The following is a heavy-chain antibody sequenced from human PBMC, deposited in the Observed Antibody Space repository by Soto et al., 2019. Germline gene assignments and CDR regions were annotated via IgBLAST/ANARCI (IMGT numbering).Heavy chain of an antibody. J-gene: IGHJ3*02. D-gene: IGHD6-19*01. CDR3: AKDRLRAGGLVPIALDAFDT. CDR1: GFTFSSYW. V-gene: IGHV3-74*01. Sequence: GGSLRLSCAASGFTFSSYWMHWVRQAPGKGLVWVSRINSDGSSTSYADSVKGRFTISRDNAKNTLYLQMNSLRAEDTAVYYCAKDRLRAGGLVPIALDAFDTWGQGTMVTVSS. CDR2: INSDGSST.